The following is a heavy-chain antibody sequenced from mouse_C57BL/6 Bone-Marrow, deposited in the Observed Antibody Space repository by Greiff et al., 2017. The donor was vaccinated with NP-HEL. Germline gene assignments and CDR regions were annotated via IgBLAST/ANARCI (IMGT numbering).Heavy chain of an antibody. V-gene: IGHV1-52*01. CDR1: GYTFTSYW. CDR2: IDPSDSET. Sequence: VQLHQPGAELVRPGSSVKLSCKASGYTFTSYWMHWVKQRPIQGLEWIGNIDPSDSETHYNQKFKDKATLTVDKSSSTAYMQLSSLTSEDSAVYYCACYGNSYWYFDVWGTGTTVTVSS. D-gene: IGHD2-1*01. J-gene: IGHJ1*03. CDR3: ACYGNSYWYFDV.